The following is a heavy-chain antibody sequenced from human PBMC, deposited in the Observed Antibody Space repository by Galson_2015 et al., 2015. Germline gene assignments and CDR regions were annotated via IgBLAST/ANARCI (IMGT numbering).Heavy chain of an antibody. CDR2: ISSSSSYI. J-gene: IGHJ4*02. CDR3: PPSAASETGF. D-gene: IGHD6-13*01. Sequence: SLRLSCAGSGFSIGPYTMNWVRQAPGKGLEWVSSISSSSSYIYYADSVKGRFTISRDNAKNSLYLQMSSLRADDTAVYYCPPSAASETGFWGQGALVTVSS. CDR1: GFSIGPYT. V-gene: IGHV3-21*01.